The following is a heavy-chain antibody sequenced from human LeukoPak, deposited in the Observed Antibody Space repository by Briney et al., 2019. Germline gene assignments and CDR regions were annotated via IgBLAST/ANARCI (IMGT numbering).Heavy chain of an antibody. CDR1: GGTFSSYA. V-gene: IGHV1-69*04. D-gene: IGHD3-22*01. Sequence: ASVKVSCKASGGTFSSYAISWVRQAPGQGLEWMGRIIPILGIANYAQKFQGRVTITADKSTSTAYMELSSLRSEDTAVYYCARSVGPYYYDSSGYPGDYWGQGTLVTVSS. CDR3: ARSVGPYYYDSSGYPGDY. CDR2: IIPILGIA. J-gene: IGHJ4*02.